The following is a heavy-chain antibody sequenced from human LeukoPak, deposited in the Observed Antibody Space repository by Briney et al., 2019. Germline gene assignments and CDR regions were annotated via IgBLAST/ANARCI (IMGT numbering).Heavy chain of an antibody. D-gene: IGHD3-9*01. V-gene: IGHV3-48*03. CDR2: ISSSGSTI. J-gene: IGHJ4*02. CDR1: GFTFSSYE. Sequence: GGSLRLSCAASGFTFSSYEMNWVRQAPGKGLEWVSYISSSGSTIYYADSVKGRFTISRDNAKNLLYLQMNSLRAEDTAVYYCARDGGYYDILTGYLSPYFDYWGQGTLVTVSS. CDR3: ARDGGYYDILTGYLSPYFDY.